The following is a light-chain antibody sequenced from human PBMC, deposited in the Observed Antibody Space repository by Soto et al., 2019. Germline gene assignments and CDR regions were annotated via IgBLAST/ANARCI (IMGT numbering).Light chain of an antibody. V-gene: IGLV1-44*01. CDR1: TSNIGSNT. CDR2: RND. J-gene: IGLJ1*01. Sequence: QSVLTQPPSASGTPGQRVTISCSGSTSNIGSNTVHWYQQLPGTAPTLLIYRNDQRPSGVPARFSGSESGTSASLAISGLQSDDEADYYCAAWDDSLDEYVFGTGTKVTVL. CDR3: AAWDDSLDEYV.